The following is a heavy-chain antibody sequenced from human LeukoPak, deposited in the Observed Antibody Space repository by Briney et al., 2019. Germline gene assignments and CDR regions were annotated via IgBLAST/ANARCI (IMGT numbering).Heavy chain of an antibody. D-gene: IGHD1-1*01. V-gene: IGHV3-53*01. CDR3: ARDRRRLRGMNGDGDAFDI. J-gene: IGHJ3*02. CDR2: IYSDGSI. Sequence: PGGSLRLSCAASGFTFDDYGMSWVRQAPGKGLEGVSMIYSDGSIFHADSVKGRFTMSRDNSRNTLDLQMNSLRVEDTAVYFCARDRRRLRGMNGDGDAFDIWGQGTMVTVSS. CDR1: GFTFDDYG.